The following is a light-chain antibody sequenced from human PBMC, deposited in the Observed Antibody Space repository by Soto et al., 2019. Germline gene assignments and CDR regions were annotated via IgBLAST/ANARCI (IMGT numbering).Light chain of an antibody. V-gene: IGKV3-15*01. CDR3: QSYNTWHYT. J-gene: IGKJ2*01. CDR1: QSVGSN. Sequence: EIVMTQSPATLSVSPGERATLSCWASQSVGSNLAWYQQKPGQAPRLLIFDASTRATGIPARFSGSGSATEFTLTISSLQSEDFAVYYGQSYNTWHYTFGQGTKLEI. CDR2: DAS.